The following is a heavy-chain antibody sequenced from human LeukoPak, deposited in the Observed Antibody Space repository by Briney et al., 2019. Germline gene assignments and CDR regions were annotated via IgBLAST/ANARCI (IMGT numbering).Heavy chain of an antibody. CDR2: IYSGGST. CDR3: ASRTTVTDADGFDI. CDR1: GFTFSNYA. J-gene: IGHJ3*02. D-gene: IGHD4-17*01. Sequence: GGSLRLSCAASGFTFSNYAMSWVRQAPGKGLEWVSLIYSGGSTYNADSVKDRFTISRDNSKNTVYLQMNSLRAEDTAVYYCASRTTVTDADGFDIWGQGTMVTVSS. V-gene: IGHV3-66*01.